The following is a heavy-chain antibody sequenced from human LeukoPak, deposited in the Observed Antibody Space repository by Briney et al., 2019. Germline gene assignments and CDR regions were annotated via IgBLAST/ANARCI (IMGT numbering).Heavy chain of an antibody. Sequence: PGGSLRLSCAAPRFTFSSYWMHWVRHAPGKGLVWVSRIYSAGSSTKNADSVKGGFTISRDNAKKTQYVQMKNLRAKDTAVYYCARVDPKAPGDYSWGRGTLVTVSS. V-gene: IGHV3-74*03. CDR1: RFTFSSYW. J-gene: IGHJ4*02. D-gene: IGHD2-2*03. CDR3: ARVDPKAPGDYS. CDR2: IYSAGSST.